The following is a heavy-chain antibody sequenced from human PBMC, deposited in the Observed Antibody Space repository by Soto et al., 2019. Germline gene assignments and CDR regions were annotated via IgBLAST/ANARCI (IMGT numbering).Heavy chain of an antibody. CDR1: GFSLRTSGVG. J-gene: IGHJ5*02. CDR3: VRSNGILGIETGCWFDR. CDR2: IYWDDDK. D-gene: IGHD1-26*01. V-gene: IGHV2-5*04. Sequence: QITLKESGPTLVKPTQTLTLTCTLSGFSLRTSGVGVGWIRQPPGKALEWLSLIYWDDDKRYSPSLTSRLTVITPTSKNQGVLTMTSMDPVDTGAYYCVRSNGILGIETGCWFDRWGQGTLVTVSS.